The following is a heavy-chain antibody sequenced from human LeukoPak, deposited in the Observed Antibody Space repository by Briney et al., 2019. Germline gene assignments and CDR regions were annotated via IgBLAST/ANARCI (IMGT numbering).Heavy chain of an antibody. CDR2: IYYSGST. CDR3: ARGIGYCSSTSCYTRFGELLSPYFDY. J-gene: IGHJ4*02. D-gene: IGHD2-2*02. V-gene: IGHV4-39*01. CDR1: GGSISSSSYY. Sequence: PSETLSLTCTVSGGSISSSSYYWGWIRQPPGKGLEWIGSIYYSGSTYYNPSLKSRVTISVDTSKNQFSLKLSSVTAADTAVYYCARGIGYCSSTSCYTRFGELLSPYFDYWGQGTLVTVSS.